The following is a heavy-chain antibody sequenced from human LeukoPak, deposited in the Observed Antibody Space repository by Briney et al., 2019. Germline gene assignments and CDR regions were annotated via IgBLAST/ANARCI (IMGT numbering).Heavy chain of an antibody. CDR3: ARRPYDSSGYYYVNWFFDL. J-gene: IGHJ2*01. V-gene: IGHV4-39*01. D-gene: IGHD3-22*01. CDR2: IYYSGST. Sequence: PSETLSLTCTVSGGSTSSSSYYWGWIRQPPGKGLEWIGSIYYSGSTYYNPSLKSRVTISVDTSKNQFSLKLSSVTAADTAVYSCARRPYDSSGYYYVNWFFDLWGRGTLVTVSS. CDR1: GGSTSSSSYY.